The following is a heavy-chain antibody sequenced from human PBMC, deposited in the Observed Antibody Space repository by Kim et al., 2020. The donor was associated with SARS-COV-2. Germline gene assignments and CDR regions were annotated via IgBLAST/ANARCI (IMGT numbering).Heavy chain of an antibody. CDR2: INSDGSST. J-gene: IGHJ6*02. D-gene: IGHD2-15*01. CDR3: AKGPYCSGGSCYGDYYYYGMDV. Sequence: GGSLRLSCAASGFTFSSYWMHWVRQAPGKGLVWVSRINSDGSSTSYADSVKGRFTISRDNAKNTLYLQMNSLRAEDTAVYYCAKGPYCSGGSCYGDYYYYGMDVWGQGTTVTVSS. CDR1: GFTFSSYW. V-gene: IGHV3-74*01.